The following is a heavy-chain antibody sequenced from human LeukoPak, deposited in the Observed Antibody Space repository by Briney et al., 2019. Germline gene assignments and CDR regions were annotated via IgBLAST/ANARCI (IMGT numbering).Heavy chain of an antibody. V-gene: IGHV3-53*01. CDR1: GFPVSSNY. Sequence: GGSLRLSCAASGFPVSSNYMSWVRQAPGKGLEWVSVIYSGGSTYYADSVKGRFTISRDNSKNTLYLQMNSLRAEDTAVYYCARDRRGSSSSWYSAGWFDPWGQGTLVTVSS. J-gene: IGHJ5*02. CDR3: ARDRRGSSSSWYSAGWFDP. D-gene: IGHD6-13*01. CDR2: IYSGGST.